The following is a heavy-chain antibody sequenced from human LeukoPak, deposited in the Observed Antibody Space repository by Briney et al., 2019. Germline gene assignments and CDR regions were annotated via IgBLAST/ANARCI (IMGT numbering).Heavy chain of an antibody. J-gene: IGHJ4*02. D-gene: IGHD2-21*01. V-gene: IGHV3-23*01. CDR2: IYENGGTT. CDR3: AKDFRIGYSAHFDY. CDR1: GFTFRSHA. Sequence: GGSLRLSCVGSGFTFRSHAMSWVRQAPEKGLEFASGIYENGGTTYYADSVEGRFSISRDNSKNTLYLQMDSLRGEDTAVYYCAKDFRIGYSAHFDYWGQGALVTVSS.